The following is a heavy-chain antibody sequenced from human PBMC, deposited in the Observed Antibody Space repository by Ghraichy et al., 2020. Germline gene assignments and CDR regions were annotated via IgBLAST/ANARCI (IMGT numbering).Heavy chain of an antibody. CDR3: ATLSGYSSGWYPAKAFDY. D-gene: IGHD6-19*01. CDR1: GGSISSSSYY. J-gene: IGHJ4*02. V-gene: IGHV4-39*01. CDR2: IYYSGST. Sequence: SETLSLTCTVSGGSISSSSYYWGWIRQPPGKGLEWIGSIYYSGSTYYNPSLKSRVTISVDTSKNQFSLKLSSVTAADTAVYYCATLSGYSSGWYPAKAFDYWGQGTLVTVSS.